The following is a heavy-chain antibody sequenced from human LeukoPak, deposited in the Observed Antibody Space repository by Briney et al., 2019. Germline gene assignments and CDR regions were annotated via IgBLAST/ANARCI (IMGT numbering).Heavy chain of an antibody. CDR3: ARLHPSQSGFSDY. CDR1: GGSVSGYY. D-gene: IGHD5-12*01. V-gene: IGHV4-59*08. J-gene: IGHJ4*02. Sequence: SETLSLTCTVSGGSVSGYYWTWIRQSPGEGLEWIGYIHYGGSTKYNPSLKSRITISVNTAKNQVSLRLTSVTAADTAMYYCARLHPSQSGFSDYWGQGTLVTVSS. CDR2: IHYGGST.